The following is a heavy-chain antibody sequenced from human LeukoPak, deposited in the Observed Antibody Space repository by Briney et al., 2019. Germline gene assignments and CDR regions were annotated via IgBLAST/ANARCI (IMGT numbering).Heavy chain of an antibody. Sequence: PGGSLRLSCAASGFTFSGSAMHWVRQASGKGLEWVGRIRSQANSYATAYAASVKGRFTISRDDSKNTAYLQMNSLKTEDTAVYYCTRRDYYYYYMDVWGKGTTVTVSS. V-gene: IGHV3-73*01. CDR1: GFTFSGSA. CDR2: IRSQANSYAT. CDR3: TRRDYYYYYMDV. J-gene: IGHJ6*03.